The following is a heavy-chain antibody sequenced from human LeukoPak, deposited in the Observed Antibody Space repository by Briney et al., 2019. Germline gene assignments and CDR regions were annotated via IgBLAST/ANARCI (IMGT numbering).Heavy chain of an antibody. CDR2: INHSGST. V-gene: IGHV4-34*01. CDR1: GGSFSGYY. J-gene: IGHJ3*02. CDR3: ASSYDILTGYYPLNAFDI. Sequence: SETLSLTCAVYGGSFSGYYWSWIRQPPGKGLEWIGEINHSGSTNYNPSLKSRVTISVDTSENQFSLKLSSVTAADTAVYYCASSYDILTGYYPLNAFDIWGQGTMVTVSS. D-gene: IGHD3-9*01.